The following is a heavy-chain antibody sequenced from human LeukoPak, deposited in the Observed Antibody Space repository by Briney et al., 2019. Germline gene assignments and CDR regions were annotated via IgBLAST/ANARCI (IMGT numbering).Heavy chain of an antibody. J-gene: IGHJ4*02. CDR3: ARGYGSNSRPGY. V-gene: IGHV3-53*01. CDR2: IYSNGGT. CDR1: GFTVSTNQ. Sequence: GGSLRLSCAASGFTVSTNQMSWVRQAPGKGLEWVSLIYSNGGTHYVDSVKGRFTISRDNSKNTLYLQMDSLRAEDTAVYYCARGYGSNSRPGYWGQGTLVTVSS. D-gene: IGHD4-23*01.